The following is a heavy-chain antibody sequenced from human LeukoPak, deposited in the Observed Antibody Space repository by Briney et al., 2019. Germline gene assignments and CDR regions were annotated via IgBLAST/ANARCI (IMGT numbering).Heavy chain of an antibody. CDR2: IYYSGST. CDR3: ARFGALGQPDY. V-gene: IGHV4-59*08. J-gene: IGHJ4*02. D-gene: IGHD3-3*01. Sequence: SETLSLTRTVSGGSISSYYWSWIRQPPGKGLEWIGYIYYSGSTNYNPSLKSRVTISVDTSKNQFSLKLSSVTAADTAVYYCARFGALGQPDYWGQGTLVTVSS. CDR1: GGSISSYY.